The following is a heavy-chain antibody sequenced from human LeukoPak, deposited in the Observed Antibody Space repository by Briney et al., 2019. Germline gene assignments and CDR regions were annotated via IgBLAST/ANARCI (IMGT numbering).Heavy chain of an antibody. V-gene: IGHV4-59*08. CDR1: GGSISSYY. J-gene: IGHJ4*02. D-gene: IGHD3-22*01. Sequence: SETLSLTCTVSGGSISSYYWSWIRQPPGKGLEWIGYIYYSGSTNYNPSHKSRVTISVDTSKNQFSLKLSSVTAADTAVYYCARHKESKTPSSGYYPPDYWGQGTLVTVSS. CDR3: ARHKESKTPSSGYYPPDY. CDR2: IYYSGST.